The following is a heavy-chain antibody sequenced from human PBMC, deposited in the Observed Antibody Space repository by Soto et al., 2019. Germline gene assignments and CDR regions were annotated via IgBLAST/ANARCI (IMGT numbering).Heavy chain of an antibody. CDR2: ISAYNGNT. Sequence: ASVKVSWKASGYTFTSYGISWVRQAPGQGLERMGWISAYNGNTNYAQKLQGRVTMTTDTSTSTAYMELRSLRSDDTSVYFCAIDEFLRITIFRSPFAPWGQGSLVTVSS. V-gene: IGHV1-18*01. CDR1: GYTFTSYG. J-gene: IGHJ5*02. CDR3: AIDEFLRITIFRSPFAP. D-gene: IGHD3-3*01.